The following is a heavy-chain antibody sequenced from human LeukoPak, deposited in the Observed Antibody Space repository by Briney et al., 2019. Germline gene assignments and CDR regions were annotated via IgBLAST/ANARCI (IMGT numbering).Heavy chain of an antibody. D-gene: IGHD2-21*02. CDR1: GGTFSSYA. J-gene: IGHJ6*04. CDR3: VCGRGYCGGDCYSDYYYGMDV. CDR2: IIPIFGTA. V-gene: IGHV1-69*01. Sequence: GPSVKVSCKASGGTFSSYAISWVRQAPGQGLEWMGGIIPIFGTANYAQKFQGRVTITADESTSTAYMELSSLRSEDTAVYYCVCGRGYCGGDCYSDYYYGMDVWGKGTTVTVSS.